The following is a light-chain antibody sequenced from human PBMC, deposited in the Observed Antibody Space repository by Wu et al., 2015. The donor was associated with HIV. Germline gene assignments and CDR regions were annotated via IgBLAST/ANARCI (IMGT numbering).Light chain of an antibody. CDR1: QDIDTN. J-gene: IGKJ5*01. CDR2: DAS. Sequence: EIVMTQSPATLSLSPGERATLFCRASQDIDTNMAWYQQSPGQAPRLLIYDASTRATGIAARFSGSGSGTDFTLTISSLEAEDFAVYYCQQRSDRPLTFGQGTRLEIK. CDR3: QQRSDRPLT. V-gene: IGKV3D-11*01.